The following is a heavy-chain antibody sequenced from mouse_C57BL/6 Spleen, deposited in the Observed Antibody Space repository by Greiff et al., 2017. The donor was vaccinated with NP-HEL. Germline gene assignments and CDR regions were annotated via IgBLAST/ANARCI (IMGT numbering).Heavy chain of an antibody. Sequence: VQLQQSGPELVKPGASVKIPCKASGYTFTDYNMDWVKQSHGKSLEWIGDINPNNGGTIYNQKFKGKATLTVDKSSSTAYMELRSLTSEDTAVYYCATVSYYSNDVWYFDVWGTGTTVTVSS. J-gene: IGHJ1*03. CDR3: ATVSYYSNDVWYFDV. CDR2: INPNNGGT. V-gene: IGHV1-18*01. CDR1: GYTFTDYN. D-gene: IGHD2-5*01.